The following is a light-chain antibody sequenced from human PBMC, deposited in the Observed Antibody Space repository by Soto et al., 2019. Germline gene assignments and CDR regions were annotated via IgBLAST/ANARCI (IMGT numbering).Light chain of an antibody. CDR2: AAS. CDR1: QSISNQ. J-gene: IGKJ1*01. Sequence: IQMTQSPSSLSASVGDRVIITCRASQSISNQLNWYQQKPGKAPKLLIFAASSLQSGVPSRFSGSRSGPDFTLTISSLQPEDFATYYCQQSYSGPPTFGQGTKVDIK. V-gene: IGKV1-39*01. CDR3: QQSYSGPPT.